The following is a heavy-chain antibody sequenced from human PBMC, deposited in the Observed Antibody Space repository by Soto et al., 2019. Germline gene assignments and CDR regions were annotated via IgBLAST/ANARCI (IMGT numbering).Heavy chain of an antibody. Sequence: SETLSLTCTVSGGSISSYYWSWIRQPPGKGLEWIGYIYYSGSTNYNPSLKSRVTISVDTSKNQFSLKLSSVTAADTAVYYCARDSGYDSPPFFDFWGQGTQVTVSS. CDR1: GGSISSYY. CDR2: IYYSGST. V-gene: IGHV4-59*01. J-gene: IGHJ4*02. D-gene: IGHD3-22*01. CDR3: ARDSGYDSPPFFDF.